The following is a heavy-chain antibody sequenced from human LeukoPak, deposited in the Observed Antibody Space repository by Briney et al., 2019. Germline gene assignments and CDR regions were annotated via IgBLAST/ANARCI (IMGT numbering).Heavy chain of an antibody. V-gene: IGHV3-23*01. CDR1: GFTFSSYA. D-gene: IGHD2-15*01. J-gene: IGHJ4*02. CDR2: ISGSGGST. Sequence: GGSLRLSCAASGFTFSSYAMSWVRQAPGKGLGWVSAISGSGGSTYYADSVKGRFTISRDNSKNTLYLQMNSLRAEDTAVYYCAKEPDIVVVVAATGAKSGYWGQGTLVTVSS. CDR3: AKEPDIVVVVAATGAKSGY.